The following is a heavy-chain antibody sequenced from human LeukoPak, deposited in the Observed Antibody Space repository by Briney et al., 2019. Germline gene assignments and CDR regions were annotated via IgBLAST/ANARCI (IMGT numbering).Heavy chain of an antibody. CDR3: AKDHDYGPNWYYYGMDV. CDR1: GFTFDDYA. V-gene: IGHV3-9*01. J-gene: IGHJ6*02. CDR2: ISWNSGSI. D-gene: IGHD4-17*01. Sequence: PGRSLRLSCAASGFTFDDYAMHWVRQAPGKGLEWVSCISWNSGSIGHADSVKGRFTISRDNAKNSLYLQMNSLRAEDTALYYCAKDHDYGPNWYYYGMDVWGQGTTVTVSS.